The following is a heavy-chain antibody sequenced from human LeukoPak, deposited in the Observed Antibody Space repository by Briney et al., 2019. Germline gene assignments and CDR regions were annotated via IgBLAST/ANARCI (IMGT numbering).Heavy chain of an antibody. CDR3: AKDQGGLLWFGELSPGAFDT. V-gene: IGHV3-33*06. J-gene: IGHJ3*02. Sequence: GGSLRLSCAASGFTFSSYGRHWVRQAPGKGLECVAVIWYDGSNKYYADSVKGRFTISRDNSKNTLYLQMNRLRAEDTAVYYCAKDQGGLLWFGELSPGAFDTWGQGTMVTVSS. CDR1: GFTFSSYG. D-gene: IGHD3-10*01. CDR2: IWYDGSNK.